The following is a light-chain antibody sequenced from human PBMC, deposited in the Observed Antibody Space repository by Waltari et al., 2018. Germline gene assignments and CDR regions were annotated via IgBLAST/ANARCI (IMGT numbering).Light chain of an antibody. CDR1: QNVGNS. J-gene: IGKJ2*01. Sequence: ENVLTQSPATLSLSPGEAATLSCRASQNVGNSLAWYQHKPGQAPRLLIYDAANRASGIPARFSGSGSGTDFTLTISSLEPDDFAVYYRQQRSNWHTFGQGTRLEIK. CDR3: QQRSNWHT. CDR2: DAA. V-gene: IGKV3-11*01.